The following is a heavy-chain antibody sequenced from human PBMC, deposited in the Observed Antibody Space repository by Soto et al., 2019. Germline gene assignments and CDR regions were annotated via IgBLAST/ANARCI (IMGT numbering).Heavy chain of an antibody. J-gene: IGHJ6*02. CDR1: GYTFTSHW. D-gene: IGHD1-26*01. CDR3: ARFIGPDMSYGMDV. V-gene: IGHV5-51*01. CDR2: IYSGDSET. Sequence: GESLKISCKGSGYTFTSHWIAWVRQMPGRGLEWMGIIYSGDSETRYSPSFQGQVTFSADTSTSTAYLQWSSLKASDTAMYYCARFIGPDMSYGMDVWGQGTTVTVSS.